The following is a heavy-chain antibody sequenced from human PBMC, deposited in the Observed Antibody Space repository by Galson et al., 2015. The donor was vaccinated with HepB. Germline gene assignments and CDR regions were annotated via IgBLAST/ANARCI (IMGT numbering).Heavy chain of an antibody. CDR3: ARHPSAFYLFAFDI. CDR1: GYSFTSYW. D-gene: IGHD3-16*02. Sequence: QSGAEVKKRGESLRISCKGSGYSFTSYWISWVRQMPGKGLEWIGSIYYSGSTYYNPSLKSRVSISVDTSKNQFSLKLSSVTAADTAVYYCARHPSAFYLFAFDIWGQGTMVTVSS. V-gene: IGHV5-10-1*01. CDR2: IYYSGST. J-gene: IGHJ3*02.